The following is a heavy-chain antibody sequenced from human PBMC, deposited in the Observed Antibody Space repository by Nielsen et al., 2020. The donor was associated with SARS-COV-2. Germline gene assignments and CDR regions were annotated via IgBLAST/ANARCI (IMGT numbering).Heavy chain of an antibody. V-gene: IGHV3-9*01. CDR1: GFTFSSYG. CDR3: ATGPRSYFDY. Sequence: SLKISCAASGFTFSSYGMHWVRQAPGKGLEWVSGISWNSGSIGYADSVKGRFAISRDNAKNSLYLQMNSLRAEDTAVYYCATGPRSYFDYWGQGTLVTVSS. J-gene: IGHJ4*02. CDR2: ISWNSGSI.